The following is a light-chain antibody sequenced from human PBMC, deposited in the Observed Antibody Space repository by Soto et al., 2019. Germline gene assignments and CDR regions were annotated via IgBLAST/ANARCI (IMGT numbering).Light chain of an antibody. V-gene: IGKV1-13*02. CDR3: QQFNSYPIT. CDR2: DAS. J-gene: IGKJ5*01. CDR1: QGISSA. Sequence: AIQLTQSPSSLSASVGDRVTITCRTSQGISSALAWYQQKPGKAPKLLIYDASSLESGVPSRFSGSGSGTDFTLTISSLQPEDFATYYCQQFNSYPITFGQGTRLEIK.